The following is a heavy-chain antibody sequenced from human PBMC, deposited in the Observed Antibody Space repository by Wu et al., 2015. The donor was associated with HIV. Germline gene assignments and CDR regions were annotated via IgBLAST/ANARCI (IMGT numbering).Heavy chain of an antibody. CDR2: IIPLSGTI. J-gene: IGHJ4*02. CDR1: GGTFNRFT. V-gene: IGHV1-69*12. CDR3: ARDYPGDY. Sequence: QVQLSQSGPEVRRPGSSVRISCKTLGGTFNRFTINWVRQAPGQGVEWVGGIIPLSGTINYAQKFQTRVTITADESTATAHMELRSLRSDDTAVYYCARDYPGDYWGQGTLVTVSS.